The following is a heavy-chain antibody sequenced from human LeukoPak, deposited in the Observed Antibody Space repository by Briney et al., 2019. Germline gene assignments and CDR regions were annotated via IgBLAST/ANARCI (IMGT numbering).Heavy chain of an antibody. CDR2: IYYSGST. CDR1: GGSISSYY. Sequence: SETLSLTCTVSGGSISSYYWSWIRQPPGKGLEWIGYIYYSGSTNYNPSLKSRVTISVDTSKNQFSLKLSSVTVADTAVYYCARGAQAMVDYWGQGTLVTVSS. D-gene: IGHD5-18*01. J-gene: IGHJ4*02. CDR3: ARGAQAMVDY. V-gene: IGHV4-59*01.